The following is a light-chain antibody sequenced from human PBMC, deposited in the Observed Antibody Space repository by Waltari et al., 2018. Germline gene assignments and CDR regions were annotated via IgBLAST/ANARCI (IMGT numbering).Light chain of an antibody. J-gene: IGLJ3*02. CDR1: STNIGGNT. Sequence: QSVLTQPPSASGTPGQRVTIPCSGSSTNIGGNTVKWYQQPPGTAPKLLIYSNNRRPSGVPDRFSGSKSGTSASLAISGLQSEDEADYYCAAWDDSLNGWVFGGGTKLTVL. V-gene: IGLV1-44*01. CDR3: AAWDDSLNGWV. CDR2: SNN.